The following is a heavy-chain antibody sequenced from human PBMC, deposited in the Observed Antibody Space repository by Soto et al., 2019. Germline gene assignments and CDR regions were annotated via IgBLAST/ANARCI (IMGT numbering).Heavy chain of an antibody. V-gene: IGHV1-3*01. CDR3: ARAISGYVT. CDR2: INAGNGDT. D-gene: IGHD5-12*01. Sequence: QVQLVQSGAEIKKPGASVKLSCKASGITYNTYAIHWVRQAPGQGLEWMGWINAGNGDTRYSQNFQSRVTLTRDTSGSTVYMELDSLKSGDTGVYYCARAISGYVTWGQGTLVTVSS. J-gene: IGHJ4*02. CDR1: GITYNTYA.